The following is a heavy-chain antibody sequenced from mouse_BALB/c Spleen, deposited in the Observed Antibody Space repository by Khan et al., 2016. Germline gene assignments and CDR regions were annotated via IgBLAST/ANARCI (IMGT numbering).Heavy chain of an antibody. CDR3: ESALLWYAMDY. V-gene: IGHV1S135*01. J-gene: IGHJ4*01. CDR2: IDLYNGGT. D-gene: IGHD2-1*01. CDR1: GYAFTGSN. Sequence: VQLKESGPELVKPGASVKVSCKASGYAFTGSNMYWVKQSHGKSLEWIGDIDLYNGGTIYSPKFTGKATLTVDNSSSTAYMHLNSLTSKASAVFYCESALLWYAMDYWGQGTSVTVSS.